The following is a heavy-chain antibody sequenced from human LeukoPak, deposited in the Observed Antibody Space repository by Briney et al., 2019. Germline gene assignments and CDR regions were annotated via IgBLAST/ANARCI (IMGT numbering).Heavy chain of an antibody. J-gene: IGHJ4*02. D-gene: IGHD6-13*01. CDR1: GGSISSSNW. CDR2: IYHSGIT. Sequence: SETLSLTCAVSGGSISSSNWWSWVRQPPGKGLEWIGEIYHSGITYYNPSLKSRVTISIDKSNNQFSLDLSSVTPEDTAVYYCARAKGRSPLFDYWGQGTLVTVPS. V-gene: IGHV4-4*02. CDR3: ARAKGRSPLFDY.